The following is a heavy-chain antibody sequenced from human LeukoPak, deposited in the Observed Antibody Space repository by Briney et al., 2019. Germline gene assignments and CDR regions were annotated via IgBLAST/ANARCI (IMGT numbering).Heavy chain of an antibody. Sequence: GGSLRLSCAASGFTFDDYAMNWVRQAPGKGLERFSVINWNTNTIKYADSVKGRSTISRDNANNSQYFQMNSLRAEDTAFYYCAKGSSGWSTDAFDIWGQGTMVTVSS. CDR3: AKGSSGWSTDAFDI. CDR2: INWNTNTI. CDR1: GFTFDDYA. D-gene: IGHD6-19*01. J-gene: IGHJ3*02. V-gene: IGHV3-9*01.